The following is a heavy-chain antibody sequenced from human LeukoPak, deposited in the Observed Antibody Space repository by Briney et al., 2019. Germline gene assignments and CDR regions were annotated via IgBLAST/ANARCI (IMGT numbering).Heavy chain of an antibody. J-gene: IGHJ4*02. V-gene: IGHV3-23*01. CDR2: LCGTAGGS. Sequence: GGSLRLSCAASGFTFSSYAMSWLRQAPGKQLEWISSLCGTAGGSYYADSVKGRFTISKDNSKNTLYLQMVSLRAEDTAIYYCAKGTNISCYSGAGYWGQGTLVTVSS. D-gene: IGHD2-15*01. CDR3: AKGTNISCYSGAGY. CDR1: GFTFSSYA.